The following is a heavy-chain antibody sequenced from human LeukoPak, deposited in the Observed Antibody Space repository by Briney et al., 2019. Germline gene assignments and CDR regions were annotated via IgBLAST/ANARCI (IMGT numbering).Heavy chain of an antibody. J-gene: IGHJ6*03. CDR2: IYYSGST. CDR1: GGSISSSSYY. V-gene: IGHV4-39*07. D-gene: IGHD6-13*01. Sequence: SETLSLTCTVSGGSISSSSYYWGWIRQPPGKGLEWIGSIYYSGSTYYNPSLKSRVTISVDTSKNQFSLKLSSVTAADTAVYYCARDRHIAAAGKWGGSYYYYYMDVWGKGTTVTVSS. CDR3: ARDRHIAAAGKWGGSYYYYYMDV.